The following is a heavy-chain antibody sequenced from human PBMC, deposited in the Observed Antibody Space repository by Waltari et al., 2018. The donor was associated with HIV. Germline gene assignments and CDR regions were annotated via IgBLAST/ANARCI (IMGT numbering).Heavy chain of an antibody. V-gene: IGHV1-69*01. Sequence: QVQLVQSGAEVKKPGSSVKVSCKASGGTFSSYAISWVRQAPGQGLEWMGGSIPIFGKANDAQKFQGGVTITADESRSTAYMELSSLRSEDTAVYYCARSRSGSNHYYYGMDVWGQGTTVTVSS. D-gene: IGHD6-19*01. CDR1: GGTFSSYA. J-gene: IGHJ6*02. CDR3: ARSRSGSNHYYYGMDV. CDR2: SIPIFGKA.